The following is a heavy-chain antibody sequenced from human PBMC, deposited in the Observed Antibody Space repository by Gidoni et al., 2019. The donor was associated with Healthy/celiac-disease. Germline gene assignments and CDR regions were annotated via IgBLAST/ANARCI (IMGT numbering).Heavy chain of an antibody. Sequence: EVQLVESGGGLVQPGVPLRLSGAPSGFTFSGFSMNWVRQAPGKGLAWVSYMSSSSSTIYYADSVKGRFTISRDNAKNSLYLQMNSLRAEDTAVYYCARDLCGKLADIYYYYGMDVWGQGTTVTVSS. CDR2: MSSSSSTI. V-gene: IGHV3-48*01. CDR3: ARDLCGKLADIYYYYGMDV. J-gene: IGHJ6*02. CDR1: GFTFSGFS. D-gene: IGHD2-21*01.